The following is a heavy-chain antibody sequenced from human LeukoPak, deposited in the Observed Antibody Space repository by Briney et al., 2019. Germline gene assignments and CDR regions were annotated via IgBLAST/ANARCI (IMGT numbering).Heavy chain of an antibody. J-gene: IGHJ4*02. CDR1: GFTFSSYA. V-gene: IGHV3-23*01. CDR2: ISGSGGST. CDR3: ARRMTAIPGYYFDY. D-gene: IGHD2-21*02. Sequence: GGSLRLSCAASGFTFSSYAMSWVRQAPGKGLEWVSAISGSGGSTYYADSVKGRFTISRDNSKNTLYLQMNSLRVEDTAVYYCARRMTAIPGYYFDYWGQGTLVTVSS.